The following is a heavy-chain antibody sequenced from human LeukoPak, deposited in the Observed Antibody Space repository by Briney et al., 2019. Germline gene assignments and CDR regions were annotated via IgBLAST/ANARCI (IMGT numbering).Heavy chain of an antibody. CDR3: ARTLDGYSSSCPDY. Sequence: ASVKVSCKASGYTFTSYGISWVRQAPGQGLEWMGWISAYSGNTNYAQKLQGRVTMTTDTSTSTAYMELRSLRSDDTAVYYCARTLDGYSSSCPDYWGQGTLVTVS. J-gene: IGHJ4*02. CDR1: GYTFTSYG. CDR2: ISAYSGNT. D-gene: IGHD6-13*01. V-gene: IGHV1-18*01.